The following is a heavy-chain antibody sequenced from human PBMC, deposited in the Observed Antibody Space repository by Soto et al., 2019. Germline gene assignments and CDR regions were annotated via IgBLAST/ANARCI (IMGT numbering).Heavy chain of an antibody. V-gene: IGHV3-23*01. CDR3: AKNHGPGSYTSWPFNV. CDR2: IHGGADYT. Sequence: EMQLLESGGGLVQPGGSLRLSCAASGFTFSCCAMSWVRQAPGRGLEWVSTIHGGADYTHYTDSVKGRFTISRDNSRNTVFLQMNSLTAGDTAIYYCAKNHGPGSYTSWPFNVWGRGTPVTVSS. CDR1: GFTFSCCA. J-gene: IGHJ2*01. D-gene: IGHD1-26*01.